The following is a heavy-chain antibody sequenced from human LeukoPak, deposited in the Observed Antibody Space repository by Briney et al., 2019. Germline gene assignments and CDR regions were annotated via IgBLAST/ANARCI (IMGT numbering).Heavy chain of an antibody. Sequence: GGSLNLSCAASGFTFTRYAMSWVRQAPGKGLEWVSSVSGTGITTYYADSVKGRFTVSRDNSKDTVYLQMNSLRGEDTAVYYCAKELMGFDYWGQGSLVTVSS. J-gene: IGHJ4*02. CDR2: VSGTGITT. D-gene: IGHD2-8*01. CDR3: AKELMGFDY. CDR1: GFTFTRYA. V-gene: IGHV3-23*01.